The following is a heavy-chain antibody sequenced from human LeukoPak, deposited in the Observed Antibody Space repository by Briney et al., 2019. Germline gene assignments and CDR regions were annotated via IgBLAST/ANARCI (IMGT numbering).Heavy chain of an antibody. J-gene: IGHJ4*02. V-gene: IGHV4-31*03. D-gene: IGHD1-26*01. Sequence: SETLSLTCTVSGGSISSGGYYWSWIRQHPGKGLEWIGYIYYSGSTYYNPSLNSRVTISVDTSKNQFSLKLSSVTAADTAVYYCARGSYRGEPLDYWGQGTLVTVSS. CDR3: ARGSYRGEPLDY. CDR2: IYYSGST. CDR1: GGSISSGGYY.